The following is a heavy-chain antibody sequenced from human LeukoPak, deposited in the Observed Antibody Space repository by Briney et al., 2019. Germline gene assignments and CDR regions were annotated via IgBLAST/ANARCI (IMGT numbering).Heavy chain of an antibody. J-gene: IGHJ5*02. Sequence: GASVKVSCKASGGTFSSYAISWVRQAPGQGLEWMGGIIPIFGTANYAQKFQGRVTITADESTSTAYMELSSLRSEDTAVYYCARERTTGGNWFDPRGQGTLVTVSS. V-gene: IGHV1-69*13. D-gene: IGHD1-14*01. CDR2: IIPIFGTA. CDR3: ARERTTGGNWFDP. CDR1: GGTFSSYA.